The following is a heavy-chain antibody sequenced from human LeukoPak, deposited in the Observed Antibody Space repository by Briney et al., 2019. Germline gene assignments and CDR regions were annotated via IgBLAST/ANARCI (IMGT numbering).Heavy chain of an antibody. Sequence: PGGSLRLSCAASGFTFSSYSMNWVRQAPGKGLEWVSSISSSSSYIYYADSVKGRFTISRDNAKNSLYLQMNSLRAEDTAVYYCARASGSYRNWYFDLWGRGTLVTVSS. J-gene: IGHJ2*01. CDR3: ARASGSYRNWYFDL. CDR2: ISSSSSYI. CDR1: GFTFSSYS. V-gene: IGHV3-21*01. D-gene: IGHD1-26*01.